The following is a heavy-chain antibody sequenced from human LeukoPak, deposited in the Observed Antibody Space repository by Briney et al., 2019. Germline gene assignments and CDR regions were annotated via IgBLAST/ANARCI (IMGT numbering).Heavy chain of an antibody. CDR2: IRQDGGEK. Sequence: GGSLRLSCAASGFTFTTYWMAWVRQAPGKGLEWVANIRQDGGEKYYADSVKVRFTISRDNAQNSLYLHISSRGAEDTAVYYCARHREGATQVGLFTFWGQGTLVIVSS. CDR1: GFTFTTYW. D-gene: IGHD3-3*01. J-gene: IGHJ4*02. V-gene: IGHV3-7*01. CDR3: ARHREGATQVGLFTF.